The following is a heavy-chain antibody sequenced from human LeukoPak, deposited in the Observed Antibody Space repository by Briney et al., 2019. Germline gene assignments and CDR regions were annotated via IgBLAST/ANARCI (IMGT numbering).Heavy chain of an antibody. CDR1: GFTFSTYW. V-gene: IGHV3-7*03. CDR3: ARGYYDFWSGYFRHYYYYGMDV. D-gene: IGHD3-3*01. CDR2: IKQDGSEK. Sequence: GGSLRLSCAASGFTFSTYWMTWVRQAPGKGLEWVANIKQDGSEKYYVDSVKGRFTISRDNAKNSLYLQMNSLRAEDTAVYYCARGYYDFWSGYFRHYYYYGMDVWGQGTTVTVSS. J-gene: IGHJ6*02.